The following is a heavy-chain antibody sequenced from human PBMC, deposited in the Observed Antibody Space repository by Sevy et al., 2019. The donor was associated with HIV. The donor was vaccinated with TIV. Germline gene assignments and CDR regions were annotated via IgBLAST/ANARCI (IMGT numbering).Heavy chain of an antibody. D-gene: IGHD5-12*01. CDR1: GFTFSTYS. CDR2: ISSSGSTI. CDR3: AREMATIGGKGVFDY. V-gene: IGHV3-48*02. Sequence: GGSLRLSCAASGFTFSTYSMNWVRQAPGKGLEWVSYISSSGSTIYYADSVKGRFTISRDKAKNSLYLQMNSLRDEDTAVYYCAREMATIGGKGVFDYWGKGTLVTVSS. J-gene: IGHJ4*02.